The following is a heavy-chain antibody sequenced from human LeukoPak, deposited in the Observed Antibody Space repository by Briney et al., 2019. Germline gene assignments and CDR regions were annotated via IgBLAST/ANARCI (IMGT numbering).Heavy chain of an antibody. D-gene: IGHD6-19*01. CDR2: ISSSSNLI. CDR3: ARDDRITVAARGFPKDC. V-gene: IGHV3-48*01. J-gene: IGHJ4*02. Sequence: PGGSLRLPCAASGFTFNSYPMSWPRPAPGEGVEWVSYISSSSNLIYYADSVKGRFTISRDNAKNSLYLQMNSLRAEDTAVYYCARDDRITVAARGFPKDCWGQGTLVTVSS. CDR1: GFTFNSYP.